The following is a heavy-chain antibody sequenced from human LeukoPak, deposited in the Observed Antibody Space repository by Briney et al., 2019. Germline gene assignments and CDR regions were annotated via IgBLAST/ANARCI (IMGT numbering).Heavy chain of an antibody. Sequence: PSETLSLTCAVSGGSISSGGYSWSWIRQPPGKGLEWIGYIYHSGSTYYNPSLKSRVTISVDRSKNQLSLKLSSVTAADTAVYYCARERTVSGSGYGFDYWGQGTLVTVSS. CDR1: GGSISSGGYS. CDR2: IYHSGST. V-gene: IGHV4-30-2*01. J-gene: IGHJ4*02. CDR3: ARERTVSGSGYGFDY. D-gene: IGHD3-22*01.